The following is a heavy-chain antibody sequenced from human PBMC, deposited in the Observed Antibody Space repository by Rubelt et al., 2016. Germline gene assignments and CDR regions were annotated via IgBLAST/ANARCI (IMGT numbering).Heavy chain of an antibody. J-gene: IGHJ3*02. D-gene: IGHD3-10*01. Sequence: EVQLLESGGGLVQPGGSLRLSCAASGFTFSSYALTWVRQAPGKGLEWVSVISGSGGTKDYADSVKGRFTISRDNSKSTLNLQMNSRGVEDTAVYYCARLTSENSFDILGQGTMVTVSS. CDR1: GFTFSSYA. V-gene: IGHV3-23*01. CDR2: ISGSGGTK. CDR3: ARLTSENSFDI.